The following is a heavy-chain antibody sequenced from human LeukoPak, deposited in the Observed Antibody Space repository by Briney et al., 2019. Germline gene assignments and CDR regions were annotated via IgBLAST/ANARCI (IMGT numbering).Heavy chain of an antibody. D-gene: IGHD5-12*01. Sequence: GGSLRLSCAASGFTFSSYEMNWVRQAPGKGLEWVSYISSSGSTIYYADSVKGRFTISRDNAKNSLYLQMNSLRAEDTAVYYCARESFLYSGYDGYWGQGTLVTVSS. V-gene: IGHV3-48*03. CDR2: ISSSGSTI. CDR1: GFTFSSYE. CDR3: ARESFLYSGYDGY. J-gene: IGHJ4*02.